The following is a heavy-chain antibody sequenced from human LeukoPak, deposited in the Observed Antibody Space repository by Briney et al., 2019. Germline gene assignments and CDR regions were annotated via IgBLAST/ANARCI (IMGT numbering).Heavy chain of an antibody. Sequence: GGSLRLSCAASGFTFSNYWMSWVRQAPGKGLEWVANIKEDGSEKYYMDSVKGRFTISRDNARNSLYLQMNSLRAEDTAVYYCASGRQLGYWGQGTLVTVSS. CDR1: GFTFSNYW. V-gene: IGHV3-7*01. CDR2: IKEDGSEK. CDR3: ASGRQLGY. J-gene: IGHJ4*02. D-gene: IGHD6-13*01.